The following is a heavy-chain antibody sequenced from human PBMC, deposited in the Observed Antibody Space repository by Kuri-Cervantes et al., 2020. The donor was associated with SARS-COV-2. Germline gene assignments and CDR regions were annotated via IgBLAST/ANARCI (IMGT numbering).Heavy chain of an antibody. CDR2: INPNSGGT. J-gene: IGHJ6*02. CDR3: ATSDCTNGVCYSHYYYYGMDV. D-gene: IGHD2-8*01. V-gene: IGHV1-2*02. Sequence: ASVKVSCKASGYTFTSYGITWVRQAPGQGLEWMGWINPNSGGTNYAQKFQGRVTMTRDTSISTAYMELGRLRSDDTAVYYCATSDCTNGVCYSHYYYYGMDVWGQGTTVTVSS. CDR1: GYTFTSYG.